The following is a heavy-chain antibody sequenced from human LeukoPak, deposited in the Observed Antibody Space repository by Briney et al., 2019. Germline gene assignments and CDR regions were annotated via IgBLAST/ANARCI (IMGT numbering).Heavy chain of an antibody. CDR3: AREDSSGAFDI. D-gene: IGHD3-22*01. Sequence: PGGSLRLSCAASGFTFRSYDMHWVRQAPGKGLEWVAVVWYDESNKYYVDSVKGRFTISRDNSKNTLYLQMNSQRVEDTALYYCAREDSSGAFDIWGQGTMVTVSS. CDR2: VWYDESNK. J-gene: IGHJ3*02. V-gene: IGHV3-33*01. CDR1: GFTFRSYD.